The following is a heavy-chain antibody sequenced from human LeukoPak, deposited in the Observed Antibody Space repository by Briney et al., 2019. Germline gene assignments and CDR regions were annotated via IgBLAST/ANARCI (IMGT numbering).Heavy chain of an antibody. D-gene: IGHD3-22*01. CDR1: GYTFTSYD. Sequence: ASVKVSCKASGYTFTSYDINWVRQATGQGLEWMGWMNPNSGNTGYAQKFQGRVTMTRNTSISTAYMELSSLRSEDTAVYYCARGNYYDSSGYYYESAPDYWGQGTLVTVSS. CDR3: ARGNYYDSSGYYYESAPDY. J-gene: IGHJ4*02. V-gene: IGHV1-8*01. CDR2: MNPNSGNT.